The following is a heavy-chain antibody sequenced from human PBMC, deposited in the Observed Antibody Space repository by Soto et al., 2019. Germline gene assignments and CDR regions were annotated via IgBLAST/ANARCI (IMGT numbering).Heavy chain of an antibody. J-gene: IGHJ4*02. CDR3: ARAMPTAGYINFDQ. Sequence: QVDLVQSGAEVKEPGASVRISCEASGYTFTSYGIHWVRQAPGQRLEWMGWLNTGSSNTRYSPAFQARVTITRDTSASTAYMELNSLRSEDTAVYYCARAMPTAGYINFDQWGQGTLVTVSS. V-gene: IGHV1-3*04. D-gene: IGHD3-9*01. CDR2: LNTGSSNT. CDR1: GYTFTSYG.